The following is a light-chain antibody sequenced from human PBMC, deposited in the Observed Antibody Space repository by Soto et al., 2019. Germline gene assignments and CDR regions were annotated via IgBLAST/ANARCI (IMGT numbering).Light chain of an antibody. CDR3: QQYDYSRS. V-gene: IGKV1-5*01. CDR2: DVS. J-gene: IGKJ1*01. Sequence: IQMTHSPSTLSASAWVIVSITCRDSQNVSVSLAWYPPKPGEAPKLLIYDVSTLETGVSSRFRGSGSGTQFSLPIRSLQPDDFATYYRQQYDYSRSFRHGTKVDIK. CDR1: QNVSVS.